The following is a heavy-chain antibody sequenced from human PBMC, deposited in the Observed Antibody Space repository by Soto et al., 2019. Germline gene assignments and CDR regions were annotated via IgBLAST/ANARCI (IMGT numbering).Heavy chain of an antibody. V-gene: IGHV3-23*01. J-gene: IGHJ6*04. CDR1: GFTFSSYA. CDR2: ISGRGGST. D-gene: IGHD3-3*01. Sequence: GGSLRLSCAASGFTFSSYAMSWVRQAPGKGLEWVSAISGRGGSTYYADSVKGRFTISRDNSKNTLYLQMNSLRAEDTAVYYCAKCGGYGIFGVVIMPSADWGKGTTVTVSS. CDR3: AKCGGYGIFGVVIMPSAD.